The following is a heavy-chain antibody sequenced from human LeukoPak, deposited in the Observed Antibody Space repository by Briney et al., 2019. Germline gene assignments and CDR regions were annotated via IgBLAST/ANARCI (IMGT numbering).Heavy chain of an antibody. CDR2: ISSSSSYI. J-gene: IGHJ5*02. CDR1: GFTFSSYS. CDR3: ARTYYYDSSGYREDWFDP. V-gene: IGHV3-21*01. D-gene: IGHD3-22*01. Sequence: GGSLRLSCAASGFTFSSYSMNWVRQAPGKGLEWVSSISSSSSYIYCADSVKGRFTISRDNAKKSLYLQMNSLRAEDTAVYYCARTYYYDSSGYREDWFDPWGQGTLVTVSS.